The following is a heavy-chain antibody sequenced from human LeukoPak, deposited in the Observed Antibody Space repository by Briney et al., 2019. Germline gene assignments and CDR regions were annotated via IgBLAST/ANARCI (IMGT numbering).Heavy chain of an antibody. Sequence: SGTLSLTCAVSGGSMSSNTWWTWVRQSPGKGLEWIGEIHHSGRTNYNASLKSRVTVSVDKSKKQFSLKLISVTAADTAVYYCASRPRYDGSDSYYYGMDIWGQGTTVTVSS. CDR3: ASRPRYDGSDSYYYGMDI. CDR2: IHHSGRT. D-gene: IGHD3-10*01. CDR1: GGSMSSNTW. V-gene: IGHV4-4*02. J-gene: IGHJ6*02.